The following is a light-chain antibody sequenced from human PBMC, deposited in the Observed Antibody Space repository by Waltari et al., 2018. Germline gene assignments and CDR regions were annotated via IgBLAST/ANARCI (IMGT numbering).Light chain of an antibody. Sequence: DFVMTQSPDSLALSLGDRATINCKSSHNLLYTSRHKTYLAWYQQKPGQPPKLLIYWASTRQSGVPDRFIGSGSETDFTLTISSLQPEDAAVYYCQQYFSPPPTFGGGTKVEIK. CDR3: QQYFSPPPT. CDR1: HNLLYTSRHKTY. V-gene: IGKV4-1*01. J-gene: IGKJ4*01. CDR2: WAS.